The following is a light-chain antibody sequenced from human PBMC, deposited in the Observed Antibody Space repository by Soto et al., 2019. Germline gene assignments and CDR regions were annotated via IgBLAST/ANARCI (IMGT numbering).Light chain of an antibody. J-gene: IGLJ2*01. V-gene: IGLV2-11*01. CDR1: GSEVGGYDF. CDR2: DVS. Sequence: QSALTQPRSVSGSPGQSVTISCTGTGSEVGGYDFVSWYQQHPGKAPELMIYDVSKRPSGVPDRFSGSKSGNTASLTISGLQGDDEADYYCCSFAGTYTVFFGGGTMLTVL. CDR3: CSFAGTYTVF.